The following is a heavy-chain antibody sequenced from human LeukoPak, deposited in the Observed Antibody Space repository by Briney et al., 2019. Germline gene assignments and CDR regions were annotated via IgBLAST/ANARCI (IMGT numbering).Heavy chain of an antibody. CDR2: IYSSGTT. CDR3: ARVGGVPAAHFDS. D-gene: IGHD2-2*01. J-gene: IGHJ4*02. CDR1: GFNVRTKY. Sequence: GGSLGLSCAASGFNVRTKYMSWVRQAPGKGLEWVSLIYSSGTTYYADSVQGRFTISRDNSKNSLYLEMNSLRAEDTAVYYCARVGGVPAAHFDSWGQGTLVTVSS. V-gene: IGHV3-53*01.